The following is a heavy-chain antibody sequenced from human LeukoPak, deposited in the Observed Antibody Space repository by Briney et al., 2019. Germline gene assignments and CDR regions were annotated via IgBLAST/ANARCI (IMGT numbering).Heavy chain of an antibody. J-gene: IGHJ6*03. V-gene: IGHV4-34*01. D-gene: IGHD6-13*01. Sequence: PSETLSLTCAVYGGSFSGYYWSWIRQPPGKGLEWIGSIYYSGSTYYNPSLKSRVTISVDTSKNQFSLKLSSVTAADTAVYYCARVRVYYYMDVWGKGTAVTVSS. CDR1: GGSFSGYY. CDR2: IYYSGST. CDR3: ARVRVYYYMDV.